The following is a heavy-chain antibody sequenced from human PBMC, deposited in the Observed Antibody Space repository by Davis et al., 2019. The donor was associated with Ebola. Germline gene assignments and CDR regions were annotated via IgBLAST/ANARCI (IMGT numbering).Heavy chain of an antibody. V-gene: IGHV3-74*01. J-gene: IGHJ4*02. Sequence: LSLTCAASGFTFSSYWMHWVRQAPGKGLVWVSRINSDGSSTSYADSVKGRFTISRDNSKNTLYLQMNSLRAEDTAVYYCAKDISSSWFVGPAYWGQGTLVTVSS. CDR1: GFTFSSYW. CDR3: AKDISSSWFVGPAY. D-gene: IGHD6-13*01. CDR2: INSDGSST.